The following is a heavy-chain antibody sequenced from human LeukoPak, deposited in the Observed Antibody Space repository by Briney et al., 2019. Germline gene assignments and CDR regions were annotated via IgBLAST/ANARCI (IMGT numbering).Heavy chain of an antibody. CDR2: IYHSGST. D-gene: IGHD6-13*01. J-gene: IGHJ4*02. Sequence: SGTLSHTCAVSGGSISSSNWWSWVRQPPGKGLEWIGEIYHSGSTNYNPSLKSRVTISVDKSKNQFSLKLSSVTAADTAVYYCASLEMAAASFDYWGQGTLVTVSS. V-gene: IGHV4-4*02. CDR3: ASLEMAAASFDY. CDR1: GGSISSSNW.